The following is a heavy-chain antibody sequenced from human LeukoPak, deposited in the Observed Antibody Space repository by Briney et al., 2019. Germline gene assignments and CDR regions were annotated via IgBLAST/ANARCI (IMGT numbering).Heavy chain of an antibody. CDR3: ATDRRGEDDY. V-gene: IGHV3-21*01. CDR2: ISSSSSYI. D-gene: IGHD2-21*01. J-gene: IGHJ4*02. Sequence: GGSLRLSCAASGFTFSSYSMNWVRQPPGKGLEWVSSISSSSSYIYYADSVKGRFTISRDNAKNSLYLQMNSLRAEDTAVYYCATDRRGEDDYWGQGTLVTVSS. CDR1: GFTFSSYS.